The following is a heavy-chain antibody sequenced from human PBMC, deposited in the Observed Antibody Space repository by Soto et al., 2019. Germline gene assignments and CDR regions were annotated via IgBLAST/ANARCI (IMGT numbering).Heavy chain of an antibody. D-gene: IGHD2-21*02. V-gene: IGHV1-18*03. CDR3: ARYCAGDACYSRHYYAMDV. Sequence: QVQLVQSAGAVKKPGASAIVSCQASGYTFRNYIIAWLRQAPGQGLEWMGWISPYNGNTNYARQFRGRVTLTTDTSTSGSYLALRKLGSDVVATYYCARYCAGDACYSRHYYAMDVWGQGHTVSVSS. CDR2: ISPYNGNT. J-gene: IGHJ6*01. CDR1: GYTFRNYI.